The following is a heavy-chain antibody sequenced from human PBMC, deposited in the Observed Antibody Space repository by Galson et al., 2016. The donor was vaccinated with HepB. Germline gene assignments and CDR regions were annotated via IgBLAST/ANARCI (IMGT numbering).Heavy chain of an antibody. CDR2: LYPGDSDT. J-gene: IGHJ4*02. V-gene: IGHV5-51*01. Sequence: QSGAEVKKPGESLKISCKASGYSFISYWIGWVRQMPGEGLEWMGILYPGDSDTRYSPSFEGQVSISADKSISTAYLQCSSLKASDTAMYYCARGQSSSWYKNYFDYWGQGTLVTVSS. CDR3: ARGQSSSWYKNYFDY. D-gene: IGHD6-13*01. CDR1: GYSFISYW.